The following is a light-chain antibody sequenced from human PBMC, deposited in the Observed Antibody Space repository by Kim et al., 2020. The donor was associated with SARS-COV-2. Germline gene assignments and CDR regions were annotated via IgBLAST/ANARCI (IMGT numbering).Light chain of an antibody. CDR2: WAS. J-gene: IGKJ2*01. CDR1: QGILDRSNNKNK. CDR3: QQYYLSPNT. Sequence: IVMTQSPGSLALSLGERATINCKSSQGILDRSNNKNKLAWYQQRSGQPPKLLIYWASTRESGVPDRFSGSGSGTDFTLTISSLEAEDVADYYCQQYYLSPNTFGQGTKLEI. V-gene: IGKV4-1*01.